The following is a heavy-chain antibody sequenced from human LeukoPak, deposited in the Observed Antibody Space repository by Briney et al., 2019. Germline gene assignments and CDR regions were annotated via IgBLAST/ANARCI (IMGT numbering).Heavy chain of an antibody. D-gene: IGHD6-13*01. CDR2: IYYSGST. Sequence: SETLSLTCTVSGGSISSYYWSWIRQPPGKGLEWIGYIYYSGSTNYNPSLKSRVTISVDTSKNQFSLKLSSVTAADTAVYYCARGPGIAAAGFQPWGQGTLVTVSS. CDR1: GGSISSYY. V-gene: IGHV4-59*01. CDR3: ARGPGIAAAGFQP. J-gene: IGHJ4*02.